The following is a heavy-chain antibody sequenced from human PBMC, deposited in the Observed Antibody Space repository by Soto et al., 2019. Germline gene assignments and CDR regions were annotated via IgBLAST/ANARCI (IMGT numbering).Heavy chain of an antibody. CDR1: GFTFSNYN. V-gene: IGHV3-23*01. J-gene: IGHJ4*02. CDR2: VSSSGSST. D-gene: IGHD2-21*01. CDR3: ARRDCGSGTNCEFGAPAFDY. Sequence: EVQLLESGGGLVQPGGSLRLSCAASGFTFSNYNMSWVRQAPGKGLEWVSGVSSSGSSTYYADSVKGRFTISRDNPKNTLYLQMSSLSAADTAVYYCARRDCGSGTNCEFGAPAFDYWGQGNLVTGTS.